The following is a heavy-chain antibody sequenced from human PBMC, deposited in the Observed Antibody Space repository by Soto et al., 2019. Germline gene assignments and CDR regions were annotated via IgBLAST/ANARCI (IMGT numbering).Heavy chain of an antibody. Sequence: QVQLVQSGAEVKKPGSSVKVSCKASGGTFSSYAISWVRQAPGQGLEWMGGIIPIFGTANYAQKFQGRVTITADESTSTAYMELSSLRSEDTAVYYCASEGYYDRLITNAFDIWGQGTMVTVSS. CDR3: ASEGYYDRLITNAFDI. CDR1: GGTFSSYA. CDR2: IIPIFGTA. J-gene: IGHJ3*02. D-gene: IGHD3-22*01. V-gene: IGHV1-69*01.